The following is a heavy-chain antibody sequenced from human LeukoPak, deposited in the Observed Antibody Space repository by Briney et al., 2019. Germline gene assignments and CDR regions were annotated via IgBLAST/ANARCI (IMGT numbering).Heavy chain of an antibody. V-gene: IGHV4-38-2*02. CDR3: ARVRGLSSSFLFDY. CDR2: IYHSGST. D-gene: IGHD6-6*01. Sequence: SETLSLTCTVSGYSISSGYYWGWIRPPPGKGLEWIGSIYHSGSTYYNPSLKSRVTISVDTSKNQFSLKLSSVTAADTAVYYCARVRGLSSSFLFDYWGQGTLVTVSS. J-gene: IGHJ4*02. CDR1: GYSISSGYY.